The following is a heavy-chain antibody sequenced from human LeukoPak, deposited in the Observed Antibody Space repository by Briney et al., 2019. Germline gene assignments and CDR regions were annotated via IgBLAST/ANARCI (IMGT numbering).Heavy chain of an antibody. V-gene: IGHV3-48*04. CDR2: ITSDSSTI. J-gene: IGHJ4*02. CDR3: ATTVTTFLAGPDY. CDR1: GFTLSRYA. D-gene: IGHD4-17*01. Sequence: GGSLRLSCAASGFTLSRYAMSWVRQAPGKGLEWVSYITSDSSTIYYADSVKGRFTISRDNAKNSLYLQMNSLRAEDTAVYYCATTVTTFLAGPDYWGQGILVTVSS.